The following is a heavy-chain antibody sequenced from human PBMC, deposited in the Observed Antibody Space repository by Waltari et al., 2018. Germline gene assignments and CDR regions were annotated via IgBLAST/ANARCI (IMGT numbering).Heavy chain of an antibody. CDR3: ARDYCDRTYCHGMDV. CDR2: ISYNERNI. J-gene: IGHJ6*02. D-gene: IGHD3-22*01. Sequence: QVQVLESVGGVGQPVRSLRLSLVASALTSVSYPMHWVRQAPGKGLEWVAVISYNERNIYYVDSVKGRFTISRDNSKKMLYLQMNSLRGEDTAVYYCARDYCDRTYCHGMDVWGQGTTVTVSS. V-gene: IGHV3-30*04. CDR1: ALTSVSYP.